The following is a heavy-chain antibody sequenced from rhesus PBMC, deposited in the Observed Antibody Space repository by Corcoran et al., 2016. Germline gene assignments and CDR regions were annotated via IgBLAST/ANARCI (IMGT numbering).Heavy chain of an antibody. J-gene: IGHJ4*01. CDR1: GGSISSGYD. CDR2: IYGSSGST. CDR3: ARDLYSSGWNNFDY. Sequence: QVQLQESGPGVVKPSETLSLTCAVSGGSISSGYDWSWIRQPPGKGLEWIGYIYGSSGSTNYNPSLKNRGTISKAASKNQFSRKLSSVTAADTAVYYCARDLYSSGWNNFDYWGQGVLVTVSS. D-gene: IGHD6-31*01. V-gene: IGHV4-76*01.